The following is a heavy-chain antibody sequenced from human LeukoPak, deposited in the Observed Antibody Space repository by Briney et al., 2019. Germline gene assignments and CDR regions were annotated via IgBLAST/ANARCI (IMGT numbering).Heavy chain of an antibody. CDR3: ARDPHGGDNWFDP. J-gene: IGHJ5*02. V-gene: IGHV3-74*01. Sequence: GGSLRLSCAASGFTFSSYWMHWVRQAPGKGLEWASGISWNSGSIGYADSVKGRFTISRDNAKNSLYLQMNSLRAEDTAVYYCARDPHGGDNWFDPWGQGTLVTVSS. D-gene: IGHD3-16*01. CDR2: ISWNSGSI. CDR1: GFTFSSYW.